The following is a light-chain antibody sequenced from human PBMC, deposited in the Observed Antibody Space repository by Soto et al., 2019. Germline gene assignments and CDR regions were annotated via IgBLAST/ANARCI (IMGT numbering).Light chain of an antibody. V-gene: IGLV2-14*03. CDR3: NSYAGTSTPYI. J-gene: IGLJ1*01. CDR2: DVS. CDR1: MSDVGRYNY. Sequence: QSALTQPASVSGSPGQSITISCTGTMSDVGRYNYVSWYQQYPGKAPKAMIYDVSNRPSGVSNRFSGSKSGNTASLTISGLQAEDEADYYCNSYAGTSTPYIFGTGTKVTV.